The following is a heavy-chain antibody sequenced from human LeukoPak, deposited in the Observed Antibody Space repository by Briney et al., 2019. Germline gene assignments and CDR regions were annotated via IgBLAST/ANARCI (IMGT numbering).Heavy chain of an antibody. J-gene: IGHJ4*02. CDR3: AKDKNTVTSGY. CDR2: IKHDGSED. CDR1: GFTFSNYW. Sequence: GGSLRLSCAASGFTFSNYWMTWVRQAPGKGLEWVANIKHDGSEDYYLDSVKGRFTISRDNAKSSMWLQMNSLRAEDTAVYYCAKDKNTVTSGYWGQGTLVTVSS. D-gene: IGHD4-17*01. V-gene: IGHV3-7*03.